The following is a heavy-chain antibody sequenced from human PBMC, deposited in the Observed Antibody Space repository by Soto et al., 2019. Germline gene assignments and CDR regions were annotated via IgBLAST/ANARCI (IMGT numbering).Heavy chain of an antibody. CDR3: ARGGVLREWFREALHYYYHHGMDV. V-gene: IGHV4-30-4*01. CDR1: GGSISSGDYY. Sequence: SETLSLTCTVSGGSISSGDYYWSWIRQPPGKGLEWIGYIYYSGSTYYNPSLKSLVTISVDTSKNQFSLKLSSVTAADTAVYYCARGGVLREWFREALHYYYHHGMDVWGQGTTVTVSS. J-gene: IGHJ6*02. CDR2: IYYSGST. D-gene: IGHD3-3*01.